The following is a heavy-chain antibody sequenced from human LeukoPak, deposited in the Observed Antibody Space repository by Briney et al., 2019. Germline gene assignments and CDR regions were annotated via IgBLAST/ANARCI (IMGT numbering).Heavy chain of an antibody. Sequence: SGGSLRLSCAASGFTFTNSGMHWVRQAPGRGLEWVAFIQFHGSDIFYADSVEGRLTISRDNAENSLYLQMNSLRAEDTAVYYCARGRSPSGHGYYFDYWGQGTLVTVSS. J-gene: IGHJ4*02. V-gene: IGHV3-30*02. CDR1: GFTFTNSG. D-gene: IGHD6-25*01. CDR2: IQFHGSDI. CDR3: ARGRSPSGHGYYFDY.